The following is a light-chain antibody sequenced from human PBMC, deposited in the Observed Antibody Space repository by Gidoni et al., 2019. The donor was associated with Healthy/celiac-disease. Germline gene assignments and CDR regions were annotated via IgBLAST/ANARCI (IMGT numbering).Light chain of an antibody. V-gene: IGKV3-20*01. CDR1: QSVSSSY. CDR2: GAS. J-gene: IGKJ2*01. Sequence: EIVLTQSPGTLSLSPEERATLSCRASQSVSSSYLAWYQQKPGQAPRLLIYGASSRATGIPDRFSGSGSGTDFTLTISRLEPEDFAVYYCQQYGSSPPQTFGQGTKLEIK. CDR3: QQYGSSPPQT.